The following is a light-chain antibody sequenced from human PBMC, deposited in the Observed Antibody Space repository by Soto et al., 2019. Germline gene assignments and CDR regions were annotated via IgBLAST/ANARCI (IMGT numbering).Light chain of an antibody. Sequence: DIQMTQTASSLSASVGERVTITCRASQSISTYLNWYQQKVGKAPKLLIYAASSLQRGVPSRFSGSGSGTDFTLTISSLQPEDFATYYCQQSYSTPRTFGQGTKLEIK. CDR1: QSISTY. V-gene: IGKV1-39*01. J-gene: IGKJ2*02. CDR3: QQSYSTPRT. CDR2: AAS.